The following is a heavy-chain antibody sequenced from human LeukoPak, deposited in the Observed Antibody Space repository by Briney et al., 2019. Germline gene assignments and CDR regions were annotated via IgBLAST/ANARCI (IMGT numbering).Heavy chain of an antibody. Sequence: PSQTMSLSGTVSGGSRSSGSYYWNCIRQPSGKRLEWIGRTYTSGSTNYNPSLKSRVSMSVDTSKNQFSLKLSSVTAADTAVYYCARAGYSYGYDYYYYMDVWGKGTTVTVSS. CDR2: TYTSGST. J-gene: IGHJ6*03. CDR1: GGSRSSGSYY. V-gene: IGHV4-61*02. CDR3: ARAGYSYGYDYYYYMDV. D-gene: IGHD5-18*01.